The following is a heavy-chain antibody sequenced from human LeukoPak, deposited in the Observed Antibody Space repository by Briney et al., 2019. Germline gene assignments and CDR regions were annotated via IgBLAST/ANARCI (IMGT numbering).Heavy chain of an antibody. V-gene: IGHV3-66*01. CDR2: IYSGGST. CDR3: ATGERMVRGDGVDY. Sequence: GGSLRLSCAASGGTVRNNYMSWVRQAPGKGLEWVSVIYSGGSTYYADSLKGRFTISIDNSKHTLYLQLNSLRAEDTAVYCCATGERMVRGDGVDYWGQGALVTVSS. D-gene: IGHD3-10*01. J-gene: IGHJ4*02. CDR1: GGTVRNNY.